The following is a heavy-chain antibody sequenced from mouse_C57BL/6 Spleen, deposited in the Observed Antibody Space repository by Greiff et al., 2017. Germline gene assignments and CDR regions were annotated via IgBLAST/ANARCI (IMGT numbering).Heavy chain of an antibody. CDR1: GYTFTSYW. D-gene: IGHD2-3*01. CDR3: ARESYDGYYPWFAY. J-gene: IGHJ3*01. Sequence: VQLQQPGAELVKPGASVKLSCKASGYTFTSYWMHWVKQRPGRGLEWIGRIDPNSGGTKYNEKFKSKATLTVDKPSSTAYMQLSSLTSEDSAVYYCARESYDGYYPWFAYWGQGTLVTVSA. V-gene: IGHV1-72*01. CDR2: IDPNSGGT.